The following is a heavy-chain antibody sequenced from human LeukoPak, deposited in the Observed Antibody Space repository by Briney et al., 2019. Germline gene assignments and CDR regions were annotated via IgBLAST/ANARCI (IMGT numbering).Heavy chain of an antibody. V-gene: IGHV4-59*08. Sequence: PSETLSLTCTVSGGSISSYYWSWIRQPPGKGLEWIGYIYYSGSTNYNPSLKSRVTISVDTSKNQFSLKLSSVTAADTAVYYCARHSVPMRRNWFDPWGQGTLVTVSS. J-gene: IGHJ5*02. CDR3: ARHSVPMRRNWFDP. CDR2: IYYSGST. D-gene: IGHD3-22*01. CDR1: GGSISSYY.